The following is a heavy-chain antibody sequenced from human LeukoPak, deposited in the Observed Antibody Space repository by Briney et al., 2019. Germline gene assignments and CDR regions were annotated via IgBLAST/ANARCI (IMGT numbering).Heavy chain of an antibody. CDR3: ARDLEYYYDSSGYYFDY. Sequence: PSETLSLTCTVSGYSISSGYYWGWIRRPPGKGLEWIGSIYHSGSTYYNPSLKSRVTISVDTSKNQFSLKLSSVTAADTAVYYCARDLEYYYDSSGYYFDYWGQGTLVTVSS. V-gene: IGHV4-38-2*02. CDR2: IYHSGST. D-gene: IGHD3-22*01. CDR1: GYSISSGYY. J-gene: IGHJ4*02.